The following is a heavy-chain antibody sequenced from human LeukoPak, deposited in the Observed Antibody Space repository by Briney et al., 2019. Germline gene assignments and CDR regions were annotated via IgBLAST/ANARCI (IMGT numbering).Heavy chain of an antibody. CDR2: ISYDGSNK. D-gene: IGHD6-13*01. CDR1: GFTFSSYG. Sequence: GGSLRLSCAASGFTFSSYGMHWVRQAPGKGLEWVAVISYDGSNKYYADSVKGRFTISRDNSKNTLYLQMNSLRAEDTAVYYCAKVCCPGYSISWYRPMDHYYYYGMDVWGQGTTVTVSS. J-gene: IGHJ6*02. V-gene: IGHV3-30*18. CDR3: AKVCCPGYSISWYRPMDHYYYYGMDV.